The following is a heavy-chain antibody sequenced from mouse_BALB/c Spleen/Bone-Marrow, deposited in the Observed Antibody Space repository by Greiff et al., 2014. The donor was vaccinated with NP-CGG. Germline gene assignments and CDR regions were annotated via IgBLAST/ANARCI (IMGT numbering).Heavy chain of an antibody. D-gene: IGHD2-1*01. J-gene: IGHJ2*01. CDR1: GYSITSGYY. CDR2: ISYDGSN. CDR3: ANYGNYFDY. V-gene: IGHV3-6*02. Sequence: VQLQQSGPGLVKPSQSLSLTCSVTGYSITSGYYWYWIRQFPGNKVEWMGYISYDGSNNYNPTLKNRISITRDTSKNQFFLKLNSVTSEDTATYYCANYGNYFDYWGQGTTLTVSS.